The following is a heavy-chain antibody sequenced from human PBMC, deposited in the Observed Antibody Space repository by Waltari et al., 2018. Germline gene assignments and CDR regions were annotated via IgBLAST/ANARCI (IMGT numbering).Heavy chain of an antibody. CDR1: GYNFSAYY. J-gene: IGHJ3*01. Sequence: EVQLLQSGAELKEPGTTVRISCKVSGYNFSAYYIPWVQQAPGKGLRWMGLVDPEDGETIYADNFQGRVTISADTSTDTAFMELSSLRSEDTAVFYCATALGDSSSASRPFDFWGQGTMITVSS. CDR3: ATALGDSSSASRPFDF. CDR2: VDPEDGET. V-gene: IGHV1-69-2*01. D-gene: IGHD6-19*01.